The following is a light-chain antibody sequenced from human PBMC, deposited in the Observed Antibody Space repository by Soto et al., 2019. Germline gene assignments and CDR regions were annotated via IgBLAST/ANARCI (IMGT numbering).Light chain of an antibody. CDR3: QQYGSSPT. J-gene: IGKJ1*01. CDR1: QSIRRY. CDR2: EAS. V-gene: IGKV3-11*01. Sequence: EIVSTRSPATLSLSPGERATLSCRASQSIRRYLARHQQKPGQAPRLLIYEASNRATGIPARFSGSGSGTEFTLTISSLQSEDFAVYYCQQYGSSPTFGQGTKVDIK.